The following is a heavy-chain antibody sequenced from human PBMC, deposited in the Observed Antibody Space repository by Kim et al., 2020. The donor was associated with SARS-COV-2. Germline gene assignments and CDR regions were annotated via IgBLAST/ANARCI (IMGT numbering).Heavy chain of an antibody. CDR3: ARVGRYYDSSGLGYYFDY. J-gene: IGHJ4*02. D-gene: IGHD3-22*01. V-gene: IGHV4-61*01. CDR2: IYYSGST. Sequence: SETLSLTCTVSGGSVSSGSYYWSWIRQPPGKGLEWIGYIYYSGSTNYNPSLKSRVTISVDTSKNQFSLKLSSVTAADTAVYYCARVGRYYDSSGLGYYFDYWGQGTLVTVSS. CDR1: GGSVSSGSYY.